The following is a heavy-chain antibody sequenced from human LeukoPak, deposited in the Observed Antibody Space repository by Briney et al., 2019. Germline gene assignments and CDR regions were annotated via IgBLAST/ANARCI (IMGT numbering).Heavy chain of an antibody. CDR2: IYHSGST. J-gene: IGHJ3*02. CDR3: ARPVSAGATTDAFDI. CDR1: GYSISSGYY. V-gene: IGHV4-38-2*01. Sequence: PSETLSLTCAVSGYSISSGYYWGWIRQPPGKGLEWIGSIYHSGSTYYNPSLKSRVTISVDTSKNQFSLKLSSVTAADTAMYYCARPVSAGATTDAFDIWGQGTMVTVSS. D-gene: IGHD1-26*01.